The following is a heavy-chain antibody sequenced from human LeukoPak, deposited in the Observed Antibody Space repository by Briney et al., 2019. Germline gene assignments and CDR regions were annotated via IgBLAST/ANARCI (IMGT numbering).Heavy chain of an antibody. J-gene: IGHJ1*01. D-gene: IGHD3-22*01. Sequence: GGSLRLSCAASGFTFSRNARNGVRQAPGKGLEWVAAVSGNGLGTYYADSVKGRFNISRDNSRNTLYLQMNSLRIEDTAFYYCAKDANYLRSSGYLIPIDVWGQGTLVTVSS. CDR1: GFTFSRNA. CDR3: AKDANYLRSSGYLIPIDV. CDR2: VSGNGLGT. V-gene: IGHV3-23*01.